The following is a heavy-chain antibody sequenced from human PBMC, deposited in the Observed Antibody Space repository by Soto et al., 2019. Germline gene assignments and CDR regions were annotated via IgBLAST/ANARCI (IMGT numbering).Heavy chain of an antibody. Sequence: QLEQSGAEVKKPGASVKVSCKASGYPFSSYGISWVRQAPGQGLEWMGWVSANNENTKYAQDLQGRVTMTTDAITSTAYMELRSLISDDTAVYYCAILTWEFYTSSPLDYWGPGTLVTVSS. CDR3: AILTWEFYTSSPLDY. J-gene: IGHJ4*02. CDR1: GYPFSSYG. CDR2: VSANNENT. V-gene: IGHV1-18*04. D-gene: IGHD6-13*01.